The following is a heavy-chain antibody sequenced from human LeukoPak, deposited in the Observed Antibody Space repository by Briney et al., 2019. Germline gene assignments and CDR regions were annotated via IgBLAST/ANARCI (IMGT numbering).Heavy chain of an antibody. D-gene: IGHD6-13*01. CDR3: ARERGSGYSSSCSN. V-gene: IGHV1-69*04. Sequence: GASVKVSCKASGGTFSSYAISWVRQAPGQGLGWMGRIIPILGIANYAQKFQGRVTITADKSTSTAYMELSSLRSEDTAVYYCARERGSGYSSSCSNWGQGTLVTVSS. CDR1: GGTFSSYA. J-gene: IGHJ4*02. CDR2: IIPILGIA.